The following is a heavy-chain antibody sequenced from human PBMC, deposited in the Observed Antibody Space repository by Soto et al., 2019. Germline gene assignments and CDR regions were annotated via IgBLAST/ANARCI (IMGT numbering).Heavy chain of an antibody. CDR3: AKVPDYNWNLRGSYYFDY. CDR2: ISDSGGNT. CDR1: GFTFSNYA. D-gene: IGHD1-7*01. V-gene: IGHV3-23*01. Sequence: GGSLRFSCAASGFTFSNYAMSWVRQAPGKGLEWVSAISDSGGNTYYADSVKGRFTLSRDNSKNTLYLQMNSLRAEDTAVYYCAKVPDYNWNLRGSYYFDYWGQGTLVTVSS. J-gene: IGHJ4*02.